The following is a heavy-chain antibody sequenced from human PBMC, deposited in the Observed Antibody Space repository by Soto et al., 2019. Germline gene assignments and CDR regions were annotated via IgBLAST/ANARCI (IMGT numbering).Heavy chain of an antibody. J-gene: IGHJ2*01. Sequence: QVQLVQSGAEVKKPGASVKVSCKASGYTFTSYDINWVRQATGQGLEWMGWMNPNSGNTGYAQKFQGRGTMTRKTSISTDYMELSSLRSEDTAVYYCARLYSSSSNWYFDLWGRGTMVTVSS. CDR2: MNPNSGNT. D-gene: IGHD6-6*01. CDR3: ARLYSSSSNWYFDL. CDR1: GYTFTSYD. V-gene: IGHV1-8*01.